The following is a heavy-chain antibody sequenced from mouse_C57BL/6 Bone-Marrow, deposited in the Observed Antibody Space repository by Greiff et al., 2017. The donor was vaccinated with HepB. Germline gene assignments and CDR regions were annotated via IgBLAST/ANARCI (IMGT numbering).Heavy chain of an antibody. CDR2: ISSGSSTI. CDR1: GFTFSDYG. J-gene: IGHJ2*01. D-gene: IGHD2-4*01. CDR3: ARYDYDGFDY. V-gene: IGHV5-17*01. Sequence: EVKLVESGGGLVKPGGSLKLSCAASGFTFSDYGMHWVRQAPEKGLEWVAYISSGSSTIYYADTVKGRFTISRDNAKNTLFLQMTSLRSEDTAMYYCARYDYDGFDYWGQGTALTVSS.